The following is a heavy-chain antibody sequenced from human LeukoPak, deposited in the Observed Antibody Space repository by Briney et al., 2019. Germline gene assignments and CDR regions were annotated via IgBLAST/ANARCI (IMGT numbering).Heavy chain of an antibody. CDR3: ARDFISSWYPTGWFDP. D-gene: IGHD6-13*01. Sequence: PGRSLRLSCAASGFTFDDYAMHWVRQAPGKGLEWVSGISWNSGSIGYADSVKGRFTISRDNAKNSLYLQMNSLRAEDTAVYYCARDFISSWYPTGWFDPWGQGTLVTVSS. CDR2: ISWNSGSI. CDR1: GFTFDDYA. V-gene: IGHV3-9*01. J-gene: IGHJ5*02.